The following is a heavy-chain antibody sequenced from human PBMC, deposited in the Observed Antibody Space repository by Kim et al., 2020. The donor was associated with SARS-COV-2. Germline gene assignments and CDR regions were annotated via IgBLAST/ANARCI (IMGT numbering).Heavy chain of an antibody. Sequence: GGSLRLSCAASGFTFSSYDMHWVRQATGKGLEWVSAIGTAGDTYYPGSVKGRFTISRENAKNSLYLQTNSLRAGDTAVYYCAREGMVRGVINQTPRGRNYYYGMDVWGQGTTVTVSS. CDR1: GFTFSSYD. D-gene: IGHD3-10*01. V-gene: IGHV3-13*04. J-gene: IGHJ6*02. CDR3: AREGMVRGVINQTPRGRNYYYGMDV. CDR2: IGTAGDT.